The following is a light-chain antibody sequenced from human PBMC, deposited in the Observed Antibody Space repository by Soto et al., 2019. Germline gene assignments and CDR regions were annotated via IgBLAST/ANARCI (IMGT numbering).Light chain of an antibody. CDR3: SSYAGSNTFV. J-gene: IGLJ1*01. Sequence: QSALTQPPSASGSPGQSVTISCSGTSSDVGGYDSVSWYQHHPGKVPKLIIFDVDKWPSGVPDRFSGFKSGNTASLTLSGLRAEDEADYYCSSYAGSNTFVFGTGTKVTVL. V-gene: IGLV2-8*01. CDR1: SSDVGGYDS. CDR2: DVD.